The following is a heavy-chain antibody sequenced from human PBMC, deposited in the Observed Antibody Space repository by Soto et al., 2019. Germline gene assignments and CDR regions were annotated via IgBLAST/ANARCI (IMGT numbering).Heavy chain of an antibody. CDR1: GGSISSYY. CDR3: ARGNPYYYDSSGWFDP. V-gene: IGHV4-59*01. J-gene: IGHJ5*02. Sequence: SETLSLTCTVSGGSISSYYWSWIRQPPGKGLEWIGYMYYSGSTNYNPSLKSRVTISVDTSKNQFSLKLSSVTAADTAVYYCARGNPYYYDSSGWFDPWGQGTLVTVSS. D-gene: IGHD3-22*01. CDR2: MYYSGST.